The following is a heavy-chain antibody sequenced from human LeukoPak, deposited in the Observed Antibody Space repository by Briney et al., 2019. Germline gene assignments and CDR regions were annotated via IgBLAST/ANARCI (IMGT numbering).Heavy chain of an antibody. Sequence: QPGGSLRLSCAASGLTFSSYGMSWVRQAPGKGLEWVAFIRNVGSDKYYADSVKGRFSISRDNSKYTLNLEMNSLGDEDMAVYYCARDFNWGFDYWGQGTLVSVSS. CDR3: ARDFNWGFDY. D-gene: IGHD7-27*01. CDR2: IRNVGSDK. CDR1: GLTFSSYG. V-gene: IGHV3-30*02. J-gene: IGHJ4*02.